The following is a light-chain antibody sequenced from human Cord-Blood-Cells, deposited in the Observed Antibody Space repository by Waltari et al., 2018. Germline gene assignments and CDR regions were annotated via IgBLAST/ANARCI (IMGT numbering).Light chain of an antibody. CDR2: DVS. Sequence: QSALTQPRSVSGSPGPSVTISCTGTRSHVGGYNYVSWYQQHPGKAPKLMIFDVSQRTSGVPDRFSGSKSGNTASLTISGLQAEDEADYYCCSYAGSYTYVFGTGTKVTGL. V-gene: IGLV2-11*01. CDR1: RSHVGGYNY. J-gene: IGLJ1*01. CDR3: CSYAGSYTYV.